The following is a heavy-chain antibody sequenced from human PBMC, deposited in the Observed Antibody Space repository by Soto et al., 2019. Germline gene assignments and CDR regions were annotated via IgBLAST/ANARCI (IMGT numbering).Heavy chain of an antibody. CDR3: AKGYCSGGSCYSDSFQH. D-gene: IGHD2-15*01. J-gene: IGHJ1*01. V-gene: IGHV3-30*18. CDR2: ISYDGSNK. CDR1: GFTFSSYG. Sequence: ESGGGVVQPGRSLRLSCAASGFTFSSYGMHWVRQAPGKGLEWVAVISYDGSNKYYADSVKGRFTISRDNSKNTLYLQMNSLRAEDTAVYYCAKGYCSGGSCYSDSFQHWGQGTLVTVSS.